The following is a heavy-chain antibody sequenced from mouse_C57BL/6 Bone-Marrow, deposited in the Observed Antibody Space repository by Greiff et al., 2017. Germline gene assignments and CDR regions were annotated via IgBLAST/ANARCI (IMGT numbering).Heavy chain of an antibody. CDR1: GYTFTSYW. CDR3: ARTRPNWDVYYAIDY. V-gene: IGHV1-64*01. J-gene: IGHJ4*01. D-gene: IGHD4-1*02. Sequence: QVQLQQPGAELVKPGASVKLSCKASGYTFTSYWMHWVKQRPGQGLEWIGMIHPNSGSTNYNEKFKRKATLTVDKSSSTAYMQLSSLTSDDSAVYDCARTRPNWDVYYAIDYWGQGTSVTVSS. CDR2: IHPNSGST.